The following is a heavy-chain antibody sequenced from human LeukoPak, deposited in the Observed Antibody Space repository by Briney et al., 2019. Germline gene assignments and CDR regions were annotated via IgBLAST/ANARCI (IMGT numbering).Heavy chain of an antibody. CDR2: IKSTPDGGTT. V-gene: IGHV3-15*01. Sequence: GRSLRLSCAASGFTFSNTWMSWVRQAPGKGLEWVGQIKSTPDGGTTDYAAPVKGRFTISRDDSRNTLFLQMNSLKTEDTAVYFCTTLYGSGSYYWGQGTLVTVSS. J-gene: IGHJ4*02. CDR3: TTLYGSGSYY. CDR1: GFTFSNTW. D-gene: IGHD3-10*01.